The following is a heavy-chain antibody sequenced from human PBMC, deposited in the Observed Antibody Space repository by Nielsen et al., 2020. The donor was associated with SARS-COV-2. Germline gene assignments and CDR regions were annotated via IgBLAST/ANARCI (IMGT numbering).Heavy chain of an antibody. CDR3: ARDVMRSGWEPRY. Sequence: ASVKVSCKASGYTFTGYYMHWVRQAPGQGLEWMGWISAYNGNTNYAQKLQGRVTMTTDTSTSTAYMELRSLRSDDTAVYYCARDVMRSGWEPRYWGQGTLVTVSS. CDR2: ISAYNGNT. V-gene: IGHV1-18*04. D-gene: IGHD6-19*01. CDR1: GYTFTGYY. J-gene: IGHJ4*02.